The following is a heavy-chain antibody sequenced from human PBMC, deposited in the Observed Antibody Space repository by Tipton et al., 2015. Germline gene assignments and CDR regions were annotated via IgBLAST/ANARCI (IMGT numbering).Heavy chain of an antibody. D-gene: IGHD4-17*01. J-gene: IGHJ4*02. CDR2: ISHSGST. CDR1: AYSISTDYY. CDR3: ARAYDYGDSPPGPLGY. V-gene: IGHV4-38-2*01. Sequence: TLSLTCAVSAYSISTDYYWGWIRQPPGKGLEWIGTISHSGSTYYNPSLKSRVTISVDTSKNQFSLKLSSVTAADTAVYYCARAYDYGDSPPGPLGYWGQGTLVTVSS.